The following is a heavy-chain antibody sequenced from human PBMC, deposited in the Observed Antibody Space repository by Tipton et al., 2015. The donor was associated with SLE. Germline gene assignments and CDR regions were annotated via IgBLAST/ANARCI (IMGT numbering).Heavy chain of an antibody. CDR3: ARVFVGV. D-gene: IGHD3-3*01. Sequence: TLSLTCTVSGDAITNSYWSWIRQPVGKGLEWIGRMYFSGVTDYNPSLKSRLTMSIDTSRNQFSLKLSSVTAADTAVYYCARVFVGVWGQGTTVTVSS. V-gene: IGHV4-4*07. CDR1: GDAITNSY. J-gene: IGHJ6*02. CDR2: MYFSGVT.